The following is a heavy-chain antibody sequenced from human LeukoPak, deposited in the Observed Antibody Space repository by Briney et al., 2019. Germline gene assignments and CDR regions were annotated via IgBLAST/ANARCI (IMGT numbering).Heavy chain of an antibody. J-gene: IGHJ4*02. Sequence: PGGSLRLSCVVSGFTFSDYHMNWVRQAPGKGLEWVSSVSTSNSYIYYADSLTGRFTISRDNAKNSLYLQMNSLRAEDTAVYYCARDDDYYDSSGYYTYWGQGTLVTVSS. CDR3: ARDDDYYDSSGYYTY. CDR2: VSTSNSYI. CDR1: GFTFSDYH. V-gene: IGHV3-21*01. D-gene: IGHD3-22*01.